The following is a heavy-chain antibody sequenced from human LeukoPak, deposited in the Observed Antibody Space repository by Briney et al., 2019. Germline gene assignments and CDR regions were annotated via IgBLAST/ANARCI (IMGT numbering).Heavy chain of an antibody. V-gene: IGHV3-23*01. CDR3: ATDIYGDHDY. J-gene: IGHJ4*02. CDR2: ISGSGGST. CDR1: GFTFSSYA. Sequence: PGGSLRLSCAASGFTFSSYAMGWVRQAPGKGLEWVSAISGSGGSTYYADSVKGRFTISRDNAKNSLYLQMNSLRAEDTAVYYCATDIYGDHDYWGQGTLVTVSS. D-gene: IGHD4-17*01.